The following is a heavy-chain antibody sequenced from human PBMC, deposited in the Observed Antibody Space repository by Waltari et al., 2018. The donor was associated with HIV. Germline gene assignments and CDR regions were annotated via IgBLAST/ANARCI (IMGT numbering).Heavy chain of an antibody. CDR3: ARATTIAAAGLWYYYGMDV. Sequence: QVTLKESGPVLVKPTETLTLTCTVPGFSLSNARMGVSWIRQPPGKDLEWLAHIFSNDEKSYSTSLKSRLTISKDTSKSQVVLTMTNMDPVDTATYYCARATTIAAAGLWYYYGMDVWGQGTTVTVSS. D-gene: IGHD6-13*01. CDR1: GFSLSNARMG. V-gene: IGHV2-26*01. J-gene: IGHJ6*02. CDR2: IFSNDEK.